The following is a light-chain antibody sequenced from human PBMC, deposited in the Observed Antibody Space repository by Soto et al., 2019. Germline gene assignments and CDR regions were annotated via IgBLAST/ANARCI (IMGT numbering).Light chain of an antibody. V-gene: IGKV3-20*01. CDR2: GAS. CDR3: QQYGSSPPTWT. Sequence: EIVLTQSPGPLSLSPGERATLSCRASQSVSSSYLAWYQQKHGQAPRLLIYGASSRATGIPDRFSGSGSGTDFTLTISRLEPEDFAVFYCQQYGSSPPTWTFGRGTKVEIK. CDR1: QSVSSSY. J-gene: IGKJ1*01.